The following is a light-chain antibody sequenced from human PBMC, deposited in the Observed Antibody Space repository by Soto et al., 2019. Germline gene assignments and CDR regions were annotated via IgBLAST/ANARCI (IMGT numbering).Light chain of an antibody. CDR2: DAS. J-gene: IGKJ4*01. CDR1: QSVRSY. Sequence: EVVLTQSPATLSLSPGERATLSCRASQSVRSYLAWYQQKPGQAPRLLIYDASNRAAGVPARFSGSGSETDFTLTISSLEPEDFEVYYCQQRSNWPLIFGGGTKVDIK. V-gene: IGKV3-11*01. CDR3: QQRSNWPLI.